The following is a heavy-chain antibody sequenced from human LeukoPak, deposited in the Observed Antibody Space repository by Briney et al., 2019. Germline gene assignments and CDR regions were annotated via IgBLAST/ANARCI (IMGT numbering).Heavy chain of an antibody. CDR2: ISWNSGSI. CDR3: AKDKYSGSYESAFGGFDY. CDR1: GFTFDDYA. D-gene: IGHD1-26*01. Sequence: GGSLRLSCAASGFTFDDYAMHWVRQAPGKGLEWVSGISWNSGSIGYADSVKGRFTISRDNAKNSLYLQMNSLRAEDMALYYCAKDKYSGSYESAFGGFDYWGQGTLVTVSS. V-gene: IGHV3-9*03. J-gene: IGHJ4*02.